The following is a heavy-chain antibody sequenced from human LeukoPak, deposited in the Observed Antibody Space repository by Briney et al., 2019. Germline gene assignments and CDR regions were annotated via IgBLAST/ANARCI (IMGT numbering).Heavy chain of an antibody. J-gene: IGHJ4*02. D-gene: IGHD3-9*01. V-gene: IGHV4-30-4*01. Sequence: SETLSLTCTVSGGSISSGDYYWSWIRQPPGKGLEWIGYIYYSGSTYYNPSLKSRVTISVDTSKNQFSLKLSSVTAADTAVYYCASSPRGSYYDILTGYHFDYWGQGTLVTVSS. CDR1: GGSISSGDYY. CDR3: ASSPRGSYYDILTGYHFDY. CDR2: IYYSGST.